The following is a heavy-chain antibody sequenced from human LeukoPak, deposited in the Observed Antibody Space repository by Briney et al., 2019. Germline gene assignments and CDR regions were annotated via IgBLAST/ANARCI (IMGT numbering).Heavy chain of an antibody. D-gene: IGHD3-9*01. CDR3: ARGLIRYFDWLLTNWFDP. V-gene: IGHV4-34*01. CDR2: INHSGST. CDR1: GGSFSGYY. J-gene: IGHJ5*02. Sequence: SETLSLTCAVYGGSFSGYYWSWIRQPPGKGLEWIGEINHSGSTNYNPSLKSRVTISVDTSKNQFSLKLSSVTAADTAVYYCARGLIRYFDWLLTNWFDPWGQGTPVTVSS.